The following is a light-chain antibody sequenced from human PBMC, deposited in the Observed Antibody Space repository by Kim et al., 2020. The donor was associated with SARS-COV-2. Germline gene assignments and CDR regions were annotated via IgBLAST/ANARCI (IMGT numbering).Light chain of an antibody. J-gene: IGKJ4*01. CDR2: AAS. Sequence: PGERAPLSCRASQSVSSNYLAWYQQKPGEAPRLLMYAASTRATGIPDRFSGSGSGTDFTLTISRLEPEDFAVYFCQQYGGSPLVTFGGGTKVDIK. CDR3: QQYGGSPLVT. CDR1: QSVSSNY. V-gene: IGKV3-20*01.